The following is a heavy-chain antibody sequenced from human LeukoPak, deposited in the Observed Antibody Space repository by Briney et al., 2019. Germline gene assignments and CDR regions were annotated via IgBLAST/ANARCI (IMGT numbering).Heavy chain of an antibody. CDR3: ARAQLNLLVDFGMDV. CDR2: INYSGST. D-gene: IGHD1-1*01. V-gene: IGHV4-59*01. CDR1: GGSITTYY. Sequence: SETLSLTCTVSGGSITTYYWTWIRQPPGKGLEWIGYINYSGSTNYNPSLKSRVTISVDTSKNQFSLKLSSVTAADTAVYYCARAQLNLLVDFGMDVWGQGSTVTVSS. J-gene: IGHJ6*02.